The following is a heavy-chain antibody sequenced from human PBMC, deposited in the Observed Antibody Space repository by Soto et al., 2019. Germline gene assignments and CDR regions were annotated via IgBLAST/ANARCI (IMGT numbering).Heavy chain of an antibody. J-gene: IGHJ3*02. CDR1: GYTLTELS. CDR3: ATITPGIMTTVSRGIFDT. CDR2: FDPEDGET. Sequence: ASVKVSCKVSGYTLTELSMHWVRQAPGKGLEWMGGFDPEDGETIYAQKFQGRVTMTEDTSTDTAYMELSSLRSEDTAVYYCATITPGIMTTVSRGIFDTWGQGTMVTVSS. V-gene: IGHV1-24*01. D-gene: IGHD4-17*01.